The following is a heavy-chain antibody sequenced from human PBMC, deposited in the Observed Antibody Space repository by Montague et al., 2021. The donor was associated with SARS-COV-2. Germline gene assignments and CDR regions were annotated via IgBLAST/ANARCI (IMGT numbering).Heavy chain of an antibody. CDR2: IYHNGST. CDR1: GDSISSYY. Sequence: SETLSLTCTVSGDSISSYYWTWIRQPPGKGLESIGYIYHNGSTKYNPSLKSRVTISVDTSKNQFSLKLSSVSVADTAVYYCARGGGNAADYYNYTMDVWGPGTTVTVFS. V-gene: IGHV4-59*01. J-gene: IGHJ6*02. D-gene: IGHD4-23*01. CDR3: ARGGGNAADYYNYTMDV.